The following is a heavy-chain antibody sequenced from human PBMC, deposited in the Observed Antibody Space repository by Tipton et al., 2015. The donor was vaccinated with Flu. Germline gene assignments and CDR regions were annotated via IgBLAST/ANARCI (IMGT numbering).Heavy chain of an antibody. CDR2: IYLSGIT. J-gene: IGHJ4*02. Sequence: TLSLTCTVSGGSIRGYYWTWIRQGPGKGLEWIGYIYLSGITDYNPSLKSRVTISVDTSKNQFSLNLNSVTAADTAVYYCSRAGFASHNSWGQGTLVIV. CDR3: SRAGFASHNS. D-gene: IGHD3-16*01. CDR1: GGSIRGYY. V-gene: IGHV4-59*01.